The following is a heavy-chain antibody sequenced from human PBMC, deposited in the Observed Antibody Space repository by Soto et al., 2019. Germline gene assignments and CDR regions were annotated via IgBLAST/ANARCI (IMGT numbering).Heavy chain of an antibody. Sequence: GGSLRLSCAASGFMFSGSVMHWVRHASGKGLEWVGRIRNKANNYATAYAASVKGRFIISRDDSQNTAFLQMSSLKTEDTAVYYCSAPEYCSGTSCLGYWGQGTLVTVSS. CDR3: SAPEYCSGTSCLGY. J-gene: IGHJ4*02. D-gene: IGHD2-2*01. V-gene: IGHV3-73*01. CDR1: GFMFSGSV. CDR2: IRNKANNYAT.